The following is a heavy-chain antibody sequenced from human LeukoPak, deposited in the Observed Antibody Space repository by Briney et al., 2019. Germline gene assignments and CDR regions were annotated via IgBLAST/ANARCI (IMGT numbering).Heavy chain of an antibody. V-gene: IGHV1-2*06. CDR1: GYTFTGYY. D-gene: IGHD2-8*01. CDR3: ARVHCTNGVCYLFDY. Sequence: PGASVKVSCKASGYTFTGYYMHWVRQAPGQGLEWMTRINPNSGGTNYAQKFQGRVTMTRDTSISTAYMELSRLRSDDTAVYYCARVHCTNGVCYLFDYWGQGTLVTVSS. J-gene: IGHJ4*02. CDR2: INPNSGGT.